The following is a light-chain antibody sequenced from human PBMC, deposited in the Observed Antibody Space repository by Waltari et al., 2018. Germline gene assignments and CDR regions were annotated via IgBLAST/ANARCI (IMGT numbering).Light chain of an antibody. V-gene: IGKV1-39*01. CDR1: HDISTY. J-gene: IGKJ2*01. CDR2: GAS. Sequence: DIEMTQSPSSLSASVGDRITITCRASHDISTYLNWYQQRARKAPKLLIYGASTLQTGVPPRFGGLGSGTNFTLRITSLQPGDFATYYCQQNYNIPRTFGQGTKVE. CDR3: QQNYNIPRT.